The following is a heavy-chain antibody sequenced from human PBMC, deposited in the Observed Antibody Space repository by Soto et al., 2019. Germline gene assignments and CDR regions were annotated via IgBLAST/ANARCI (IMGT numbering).Heavy chain of an antibody. J-gene: IGHJ4*02. CDR3: ARVGHLNVYYASDY. CDR2: VSASGTT. Sequence: QVQLQASGPGLVKPSETLSLICTVSGGSVRDSYWTWIRQPPGKGLEWIGYVSASGTTKYSSSLKSRVTMSVDTSKNQFSLKVNSVTTADTAIYYCARVGHLNVYYASDYWGQGVRVTVSS. D-gene: IGHD1-26*01. CDR1: GGSVRDSY. V-gene: IGHV4-59*02.